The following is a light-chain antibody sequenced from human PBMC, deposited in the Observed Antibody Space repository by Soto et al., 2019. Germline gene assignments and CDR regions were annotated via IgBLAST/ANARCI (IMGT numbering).Light chain of an antibody. CDR3: QQYNAN. CDR2: DAS. CDR1: QNTKW. Sequence: DIQMTQSPSTLSASVGDRVTITCRASQNTKWLAWYQQKPGKAPKVLIYDASNLHSGVPSRFSGHRSGTEFTLRISSLQPDDFATYYCQQYNANFGQGTKVDVK. V-gene: IGKV1-5*01. J-gene: IGKJ1*01.